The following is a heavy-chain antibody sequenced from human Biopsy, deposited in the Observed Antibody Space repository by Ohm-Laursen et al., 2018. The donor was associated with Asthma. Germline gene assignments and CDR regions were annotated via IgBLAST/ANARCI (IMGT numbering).Heavy chain of an antibody. Sequence: GASVKVSCNSLGGTFNTYVIGWARQAPGQGLEWMGGINSVFGTTTYPQKFQDRVTITADDSTSTVYMELSSLRSEDMAVYYCARKAGSCISRTCYSLDFWGQGTLVTVSS. D-gene: IGHD2-2*01. J-gene: IGHJ4*02. CDR1: GGTFNTYV. V-gene: IGHV1-69*13. CDR3: ARKAGSCISRTCYSLDF. CDR2: INSVFGTT.